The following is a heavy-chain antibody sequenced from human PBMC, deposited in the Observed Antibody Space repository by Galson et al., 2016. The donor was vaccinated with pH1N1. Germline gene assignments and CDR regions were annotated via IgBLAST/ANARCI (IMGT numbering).Heavy chain of an antibody. CDR1: GFTFSSYW. V-gene: IGHV3-7*01. CDR3: ARAIAAAGSA. Sequence: SLRLSCAASGFTFSSYWMTWVRQAPGKGLEWVANINQDGSEIYYVDSVKGRFTISRDNAKNSLHLQMKSLRAEDTAVYYCARAIAAAGSAWGQGTLVTVSS. D-gene: IGHD6-13*01. J-gene: IGHJ3*01. CDR2: INQDGSEI.